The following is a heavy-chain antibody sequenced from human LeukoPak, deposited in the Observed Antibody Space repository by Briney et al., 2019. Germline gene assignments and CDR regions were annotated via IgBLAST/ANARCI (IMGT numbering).Heavy chain of an antibody. D-gene: IGHD6-19*01. CDR2: IYTSGST. CDR3: ARQGSGWSVYYYYYMDV. V-gene: IGHV4-4*09. J-gene: IGHJ6*03. Sequence: SATLSLTCTGSGGSISSYYWSWIRQPPGKGLEWIGYIYTSGSTNYNPSLKSRVTISVDTSKNQFSLKLSSATAADTAVYYCARQGSGWSVYYYYYMDVWGKGTTVTVSS. CDR1: GGSISSYY.